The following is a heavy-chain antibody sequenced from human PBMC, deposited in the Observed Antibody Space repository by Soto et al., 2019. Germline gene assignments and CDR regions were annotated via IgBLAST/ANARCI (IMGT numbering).Heavy chain of an antibody. CDR2: ISGTGYNT. J-gene: IGHJ4*02. CDR3: AKAGFSSSWSPTYFDY. CDR1: GFTFTSYA. D-gene: IGHD6-13*01. Sequence: AASGFTFTSYAMNWVRLAPGKGLEWVSAISGTGYNTYYADSVKGRFTISRDNTKNTLYLQMNSLRAEDTAVYYCAKAGFSSSWSPTYFDYWGQGTLVTVSS. V-gene: IGHV3-23*01.